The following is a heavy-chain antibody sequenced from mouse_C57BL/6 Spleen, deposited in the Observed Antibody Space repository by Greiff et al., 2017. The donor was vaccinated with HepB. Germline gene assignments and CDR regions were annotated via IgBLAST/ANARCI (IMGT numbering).Heavy chain of an antibody. CDR1: GYTFTSYW. J-gene: IGHJ3*01. D-gene: IGHD2-1*01. CDR3: AIPPLGNYGACFAY. CDR2: INPSSGYT. V-gene: IGHV1-7*01. Sequence: VQLQQSGAELAKPGASVKLSCKASGYTFTSYWMHWVTQRPGQGLEWIGYINPSSGYTKYNQKFKDKATLTADKSSSTAYMQLSSLTYEDAAVYYCAIPPLGNYGACFAYWGQGTLVTVSA.